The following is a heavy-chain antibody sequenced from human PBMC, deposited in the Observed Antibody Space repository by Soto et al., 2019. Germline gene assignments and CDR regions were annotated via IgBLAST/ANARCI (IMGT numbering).Heavy chain of an antibody. D-gene: IGHD3-22*01. V-gene: IGHV1-69*01. CDR3: AIDPHYSRYFQASDY. CDR2: IIPMFGTT. Sequence: QVQLVQSGAEVRKPASSVKVSCKASGDTFSSFSISWVRQAPGQGLEWMGGIIPMFGTTNYAQKFQDRVTISADVSTSTSYMELSSLIFEDSAVYYCAIDPHYSRYFQASDYWGQGTLVTVSS. CDR1: GDTFSSFS. J-gene: IGHJ4*02.